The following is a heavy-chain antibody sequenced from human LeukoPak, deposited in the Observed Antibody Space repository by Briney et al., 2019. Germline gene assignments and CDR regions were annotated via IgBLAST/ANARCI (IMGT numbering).Heavy chain of an antibody. J-gene: IGHJ4*02. Sequence: SETPSLTCTVSSGSISSYYWSWIRQPPGKGLEWIGYIYYSGSTNYNPSLKSRVTISVDTSKNQFSLKLSSVTAADTAVYYCARRKWLVLDYWGQGTLVTVSS. CDR3: ARRKWLVLDY. D-gene: IGHD6-19*01. CDR1: SGSISSYY. CDR2: IYYSGST. V-gene: IGHV4-59*01.